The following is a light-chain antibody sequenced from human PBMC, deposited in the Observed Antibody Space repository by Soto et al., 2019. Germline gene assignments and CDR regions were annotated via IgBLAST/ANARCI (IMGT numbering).Light chain of an antibody. J-gene: IGKJ4*01. CDR2: AAS. V-gene: IGKV1-6*01. CDR3: LQNNNYPLT. Sequence: AIQLTQSPSSLSASVGDTVTITCRASQGIGNDLGWYQQKSGKAPKLLIYAASNLQSAVPSRFSGSGSGTDFTLTISGLQPEDVATYYCLQNNNYPLTFGGGTK. CDR1: QGIGND.